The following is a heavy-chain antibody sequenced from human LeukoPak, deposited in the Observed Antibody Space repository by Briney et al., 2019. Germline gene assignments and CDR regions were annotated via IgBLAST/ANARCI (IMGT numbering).Heavy chain of an antibody. Sequence: GGSLRLSCAASGFTFSSYGMHWVRQAPGKGLEWVAFIRFGGTNKYYTDSVKGRFTISRDNSKNSLYLQVNSLRAEDTAVYYCARGSRFGVVERDAFDIWGLGTMVTVSS. J-gene: IGHJ3*02. CDR1: GFTFSSYG. CDR2: IRFGGTNK. D-gene: IGHD3-3*01. V-gene: IGHV3-30*02. CDR3: ARGSRFGVVERDAFDI.